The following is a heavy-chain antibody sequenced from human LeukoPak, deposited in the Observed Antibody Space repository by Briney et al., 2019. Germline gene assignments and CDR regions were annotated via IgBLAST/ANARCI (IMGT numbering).Heavy chain of an antibody. V-gene: IGHV4-59*08. CDR1: GGSISSYY. D-gene: IGHD4-17*01. Sequence: SETLSLTCTVSGGSISSYYWSWIRQPPGKGLEWIGYIYYSGTTNYNPSLKSRVTISVDTSKNQFSLKVTSVTAADTAVYYCARYSRSGDFVFNSWGQGTLVTVSS. J-gene: IGHJ4*02. CDR3: ARYSRSGDFVFNS. CDR2: IYYSGTT.